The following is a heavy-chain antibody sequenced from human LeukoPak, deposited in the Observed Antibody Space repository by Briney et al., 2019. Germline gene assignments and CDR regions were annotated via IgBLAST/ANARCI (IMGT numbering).Heavy chain of an antibody. J-gene: IGHJ4*02. D-gene: IGHD3-10*01. CDR3: AKGLVRGVYYFDY. CDR2: ISGSGGST. Sequence: GGSLRLSCAASGFTFSSYAMSWVRQAPGKGLEWVSAISGSGGSTYYADSVKGRFTIYRDNSKNTLYLQMNSLRAEDTAVYYCAKGLVRGVYYFDYWSQGALVTVSS. V-gene: IGHV3-23*01. CDR1: GFTFSSYA.